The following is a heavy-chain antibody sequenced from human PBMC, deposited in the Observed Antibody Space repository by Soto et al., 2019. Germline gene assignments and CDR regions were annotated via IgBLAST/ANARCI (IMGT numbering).Heavy chain of an antibody. CDR2: ISHDGSND. V-gene: IGHV3-30*01. CDR1: GFTFSSYA. D-gene: IGHD2-2*01. CDR3: ARDRSMVVVVPGY. J-gene: IGHJ4*02. Sequence: QVPLVESGGGVVQPGRSLRLSCAASGFTFSSYAMHWVRQAPGNGLEWVALISHDGSNDYYADSVKGRFTISRDNSKNMVYLQMNSLRVDDTAVYYCARDRSMVVVVPGYWGQGTLVTVSS.